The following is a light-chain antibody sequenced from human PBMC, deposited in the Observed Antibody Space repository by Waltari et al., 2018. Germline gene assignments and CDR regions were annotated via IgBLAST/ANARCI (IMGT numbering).Light chain of an antibody. V-gene: IGLV2-14*03. CDR3: SSYTTDSTYV. CDR2: DVT. CDR1: SNDVGAYNY. Sequence: QSALTQPASVSGSPGQSITVSCTGTSNDVGAYNYVSWYKQHPGKVHKLMIYDVTKRPSGISYRFSGSKSGNTSSLTISGLHAEDEADYYCSSYTTDSTYVFGTGTKVNVL. J-gene: IGLJ1*01.